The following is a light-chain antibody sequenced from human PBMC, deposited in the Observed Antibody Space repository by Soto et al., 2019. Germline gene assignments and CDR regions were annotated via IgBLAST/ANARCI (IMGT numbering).Light chain of an antibody. CDR2: DVS. V-gene: IGKV1-39*01. CDR3: QQSYGTPWT. CDR1: QNIRTY. Sequence: DIQMTQSPSSLAASVGDRVTITCRASQNIRTYLNWYQQKPGKAPNLLIYDVSILQSGVPSRFSGSGSGTDFSLTISSLQPEDCATYYCQQSYGTPWTFGQGTKVEI. J-gene: IGKJ1*01.